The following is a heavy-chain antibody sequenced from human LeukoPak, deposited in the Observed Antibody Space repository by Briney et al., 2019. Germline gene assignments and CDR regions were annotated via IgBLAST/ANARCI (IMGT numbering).Heavy chain of an antibody. CDR1: GFTFSSYW. J-gene: IGHJ4*02. CDR3: ARSDDSGDLK. D-gene: IGHD4-17*01. V-gene: IGHV3-21*01. Sequence: GGSLRLSCAASGFTFSSYWMSWVRQAPGKGLEWVSSISSSGYYKYYADSVKGRFTISRDIAKNSLYLQMNSLRAEDTAVYYCARSDDSGDLKWGQGTLVTVSS. CDR2: ISSSGYYK.